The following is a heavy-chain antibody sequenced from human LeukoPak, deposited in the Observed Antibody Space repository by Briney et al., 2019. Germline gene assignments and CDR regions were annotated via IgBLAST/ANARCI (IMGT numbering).Heavy chain of an antibody. CDR2: IIPIFGTA. CDR1: GGTFSSYA. J-gene: IGHJ4*02. V-gene: IGHV1-69*05. Sequence: GASVKVSCKASGGTFSSYAISWVRQAPGQGLEWMGGIIPIFGTANYAQKFQGRVTMTTDTSTSTAYMELRSLRSDDTAVYYCASSLGYSSSWYDYWGQGTLVTVSS. D-gene: IGHD6-13*01. CDR3: ASSLGYSSSWYDY.